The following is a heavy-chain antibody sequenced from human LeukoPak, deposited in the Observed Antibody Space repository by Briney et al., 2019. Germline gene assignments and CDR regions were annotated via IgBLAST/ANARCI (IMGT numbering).Heavy chain of an antibody. CDR2: IYSDGST. V-gene: IGHV3-53*01. D-gene: IGHD3-9*01. CDR1: GFIVSSNY. Sequence: GGSLRLSCAASGFIVSSNYMSWVRQAPGKRLEWVSVIYSDGSTYYADSVKGRFTISRDNSKNTLHLQMNSLRAEDTAVYYCARVLYILRYFDYWGKGTTVTISS. CDR3: ARVLYILRYFDY. J-gene: IGHJ6*04.